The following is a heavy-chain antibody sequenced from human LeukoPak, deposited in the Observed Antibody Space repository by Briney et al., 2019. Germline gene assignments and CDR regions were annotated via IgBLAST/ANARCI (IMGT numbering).Heavy chain of an antibody. CDR3: ARGVVAATHWFDP. CDR1: GGSISSYH. D-gene: IGHD2-15*01. Sequence: SETLSLTCTVSGGSISSYHWSWIRQPPGKGLEWIGYIYYSGSTNYNPSLKSRVTISVDTSKNQFSLKLSSVTAADTAVYYCARGVVAATHWFDPWGQGTLVTVSS. V-gene: IGHV4-59*01. J-gene: IGHJ5*02. CDR2: IYYSGST.